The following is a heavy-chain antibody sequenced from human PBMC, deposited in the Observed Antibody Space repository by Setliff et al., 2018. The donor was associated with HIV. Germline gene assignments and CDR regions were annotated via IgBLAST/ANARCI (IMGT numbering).Heavy chain of an antibody. V-gene: IGHV4-59*01. CDR1: GGSIRSYY. CDR2: IYLNGGT. J-gene: IGHJ4*02. CDR3: ARVSSSWFVDY. D-gene: IGHD6-19*01. Sequence: SSETLSLTCTVSGGSIRSYYWSWIRQPPGKALEWIGYIYLNGGTDYNPSLKSRVTISADTSKNQFSLKLTSVTAADTAVYHCARVSSSWFVDYWGQGTLVTVSS.